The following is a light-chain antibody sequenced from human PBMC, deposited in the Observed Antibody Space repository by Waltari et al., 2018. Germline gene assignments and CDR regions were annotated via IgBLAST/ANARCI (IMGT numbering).Light chain of an antibody. CDR1: KAINIY. CDR2: AAS. Sequence: DIQMTQSPSSLSASAGDTVTITFRPSKAINIYLNWYQWKPGKIPKRLIYAASSLESWVPSRFSGSGSGTDFTLTISRIQPEDFANYYCLQYTSHPYSFGQGTKLEIK. V-gene: IGKV1-17*01. J-gene: IGKJ2*03. CDR3: LQYTSHPYS.